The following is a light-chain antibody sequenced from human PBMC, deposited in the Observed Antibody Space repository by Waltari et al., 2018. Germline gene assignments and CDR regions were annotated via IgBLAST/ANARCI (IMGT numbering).Light chain of an antibody. CDR1: QSLVHSDGNTY. CDR3: MQGTHWPPWT. V-gene: IGKV2-30*02. J-gene: IGKJ1*01. Sequence: DVLMTQSPLSLPVTLGHPASISCMSIQSLVHSDGNTYLSWFQQRPGQSPRRLIYKVSNRDSGVPDRFSGSGSGTDFTLKISRVEAEDVGVYYCMQGTHWPPWTFGQGTKVEIQ. CDR2: KVS.